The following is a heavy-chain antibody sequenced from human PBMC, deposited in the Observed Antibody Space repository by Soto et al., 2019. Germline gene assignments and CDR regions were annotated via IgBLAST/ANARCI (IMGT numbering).Heavy chain of an antibody. CDR1: GAALNSGNYY. V-gene: IGHV4-31*03. CDR2: ICVTGAV. D-gene: IGHD2-21*01. Sequence: SETVSLTCSVSGAALNSGNYYWSGIRQVPGKGLEWIGHICVTGAVDYSPSLRDRITISQETSERQFSLHLRLVTAADTAVYYRARLRIATNNYKWFDPWGQGTLVTVSS. CDR3: ARLRIATNNYKWFDP. J-gene: IGHJ5*02.